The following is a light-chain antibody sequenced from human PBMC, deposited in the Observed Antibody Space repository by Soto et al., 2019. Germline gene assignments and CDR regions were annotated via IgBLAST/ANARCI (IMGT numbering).Light chain of an antibody. CDR1: QNISSY. CDR3: QQRNNWPRT. V-gene: IGKV3-11*01. J-gene: IGKJ1*01. CDR2: DVS. Sequence: IVLTQSPATLCLSPGERATLPCRASQNISSYLIWYQQKPGQAPRLLIYDVSNRATGIPARFSGSGAGTDFTLTISSLEPEDLAVYYCQQRNNWPRTFGQGTKVDIK.